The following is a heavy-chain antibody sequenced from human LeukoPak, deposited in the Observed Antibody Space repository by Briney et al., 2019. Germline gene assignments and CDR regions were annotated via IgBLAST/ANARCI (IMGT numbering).Heavy chain of an antibody. D-gene: IGHD3-16*02. CDR1: GFTFSSYS. J-gene: IGHJ6*02. CDR2: ISSSSSYI. V-gene: IGHV3-21*01. CDR3: ARVGGLSFYGMDV. Sequence: PGGSLRLSCAASGFTFSSYSMNWVRHAPGKGLECVSSISSSSSYIYYADSVKGRFTISRDNAKNSLYLQMSSLRAEDTAVYYCARVGGLSFYGMDVWGQGTTVTVSS.